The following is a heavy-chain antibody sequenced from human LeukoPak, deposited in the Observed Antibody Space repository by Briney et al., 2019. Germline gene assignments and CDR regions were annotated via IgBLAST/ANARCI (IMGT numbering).Heavy chain of an antibody. CDR1: GYTFTSYG. J-gene: IGHJ4*02. D-gene: IGHD3-3*01. CDR2: ISAYNGNT. CDR3: ARESIFGVFPHFDY. V-gene: IGHV1-18*01. Sequence: ASVKVSCKASGYTFTSYGISWVRQAPGQGLEWMGWISAYNGNTNYAQKLQGRVTMTTDTSTSTAYMELSSLRSEDTAVYYCARESIFGVFPHFDYWGQGTLVTVSS.